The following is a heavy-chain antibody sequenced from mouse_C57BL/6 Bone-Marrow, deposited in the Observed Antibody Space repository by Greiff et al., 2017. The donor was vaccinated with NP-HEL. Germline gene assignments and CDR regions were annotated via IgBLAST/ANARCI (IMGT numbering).Heavy chain of an antibody. Sequence: EVTLQESGAELVRPGASVKLSCTVSGFNIKDDYMHWVKQRPEQGLEWIGWIDPENGDTEYDSKFQGKATIPADTSSNTAYLQLSSRTSEYTAFYYCTTGGSSPYAMDYWGQGTSVTVSS. D-gene: IGHD1-1*01. CDR2: IDPENGDT. CDR3: TTGGSSPYAMDY. CDR1: GFNIKDDY. V-gene: IGHV14-4*01. J-gene: IGHJ4*01.